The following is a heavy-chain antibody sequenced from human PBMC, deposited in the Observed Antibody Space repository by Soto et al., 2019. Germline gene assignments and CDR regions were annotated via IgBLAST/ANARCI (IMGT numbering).Heavy chain of an antibody. CDR3: ARGHEYGGNSDAFVI. J-gene: IGHJ3*02. CDR2: ILPVFGTA. D-gene: IGHD4-17*01. CDR1: GGTFSTSS. V-gene: IGHV1-69*14. Sequence: QVHLVQSGAEVKKPGSSVKVSCKASGGTFSTSSINWLRQAPGQRPEWMGNILPVFGTADYAQKFRDRVTFPADKSTNTAYMELRSLFSEDAAVYYCARGHEYGGNSDAFVIWGQGTVVTVSS.